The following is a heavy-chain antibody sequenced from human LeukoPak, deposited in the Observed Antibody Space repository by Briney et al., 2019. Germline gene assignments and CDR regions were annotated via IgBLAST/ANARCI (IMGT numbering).Heavy chain of an antibody. J-gene: IGHJ4*02. CDR1: GFTFNSYA. D-gene: IGHD5-18*01. CDR2: ISNNGGST. CDR3: ARGIGGGYSYGYLAY. V-gene: IGHV3-64*02. Sequence: GGSLRLSCAASGFTFNSYAMYWVRQAPGKGLEYVSAISNNGGSTYYADSVKGRFTISRDTFKNMLYLQMGSLRADDTAVYYCARGIGGGYSYGYLAYWSQGILVTVSS.